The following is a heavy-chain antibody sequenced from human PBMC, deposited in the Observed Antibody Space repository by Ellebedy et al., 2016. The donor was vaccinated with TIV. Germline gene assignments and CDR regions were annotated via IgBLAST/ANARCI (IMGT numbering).Heavy chain of an antibody. CDR1: GFTFSSYG. CDR3: AKDLGDSSSWGSTKQYYYYYYGMDV. Sequence: GESLKISXAASGFTFSSYGMHWVRQAPGKGLEWVAVIWYDGSNKYYADSVKGRFTISRDNSKNTLYLQMNSLRAEDTAVYYCAKDLGDSSSWGSTKQYYYYYYGMDVWGQGTTVTVSS. D-gene: IGHD6-13*01. V-gene: IGHV3-30*02. J-gene: IGHJ6*02. CDR2: IWYDGSNK.